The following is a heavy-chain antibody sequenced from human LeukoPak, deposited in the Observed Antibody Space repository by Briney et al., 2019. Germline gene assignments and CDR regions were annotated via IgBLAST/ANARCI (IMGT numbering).Heavy chain of an antibody. CDR1: RFTFSTYA. CDR3: AKDRPNYHESNGHYYRPNGDY. J-gene: IGHJ4*02. Sequence: GGSLRLSCAASRFTFSTYAMSWVRQAPGKGLEWVSSISSSGDRTFYADSVKDRFTISRDNSENTLYLQMSRLRAEDTAVYYCAKDRPNYHESNGHYYRPNGDYWGQGTLVTVSS. CDR2: ISSSGDRT. D-gene: IGHD3-22*01. V-gene: IGHV3-23*01.